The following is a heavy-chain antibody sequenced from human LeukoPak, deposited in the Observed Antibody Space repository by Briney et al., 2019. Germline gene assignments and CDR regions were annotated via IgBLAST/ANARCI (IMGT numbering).Heavy chain of an antibody. CDR2: IYHSGST. V-gene: IGHV4-30-2*01. J-gene: IGHJ3*02. D-gene: IGHD4-17*01. CDR1: GGSISSGGYS. Sequence: SETLSLTCAVSGGSISSGGYSWSWIRQPPGKGLEWIGYIYHSGSTYYNPSLKSRVTISVDRSKNQFSLKLSSVTAADTAVYYCAGEMTTVTIDAFDIWGQGTMVTVSS. CDR3: AGEMTTVTIDAFDI.